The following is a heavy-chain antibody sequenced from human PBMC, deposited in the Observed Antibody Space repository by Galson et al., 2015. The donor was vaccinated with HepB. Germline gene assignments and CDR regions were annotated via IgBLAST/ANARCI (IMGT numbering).Heavy chain of an antibody. J-gene: IGHJ4*02. D-gene: IGHD2-15*01. CDR1: GFTVSKSY. CDR3: ASPFCIGGNCYPLWY. V-gene: IGHV3-53*01. CDR2: IYSGGHA. Sequence: SLRLSCAVSGFTVSKSYVSWVRQAPGKGLEWLSVIYSGGHAFYADSVQGRFTISRDTSKNTVYLQMRSLRAEDTAVYYSASPFCIGGNCYPLWYGGQGTLVTVSS.